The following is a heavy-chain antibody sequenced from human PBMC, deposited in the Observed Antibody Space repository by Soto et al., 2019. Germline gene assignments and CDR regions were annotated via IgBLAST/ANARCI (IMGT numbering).Heavy chain of an antibody. J-gene: IGHJ6*02. CDR2: ISYDGSNK. V-gene: IGHV3-30-3*01. CDR1: GFTFSSYA. D-gene: IGHD3-3*01. Sequence: GGSVRLSCAASGFTFSSYAMQWVRQAPGKGLEWVAVISYDGSNKYYADSVKGRFTIARDNSKNTLYLQMNSLRAEDTAVYSCARDGFWNHDYYYYGMDVWGQGTTVTVSS. CDR3: ARDGFWNHDYYYYGMDV.